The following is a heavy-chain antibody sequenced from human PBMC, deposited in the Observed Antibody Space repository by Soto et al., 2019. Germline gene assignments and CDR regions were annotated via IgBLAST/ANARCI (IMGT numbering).Heavy chain of an antibody. J-gene: IGHJ3*02. D-gene: IGHD5-12*01. CDR3: ARVGYSGYDRADAFDI. CDR1: GFTFSSYW. Sequence: EVQLVESGGGLVQPGGSLRLSCAASGFTFSSYWMSWVRQAPGKGLEWVANIKQDGSEKYYVDSVKGRFTISRDNAKNSLYPQMNSLRAEDTAVYYCARVGYSGYDRADAFDIWGQGTMVTVSS. V-gene: IGHV3-7*01. CDR2: IKQDGSEK.